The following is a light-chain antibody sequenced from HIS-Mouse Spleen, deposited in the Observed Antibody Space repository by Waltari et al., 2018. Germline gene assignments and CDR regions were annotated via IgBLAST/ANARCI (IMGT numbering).Light chain of an antibody. V-gene: IGLV2-23*01. CDR1: SSDVGSYNL. Sequence: QSALTQPASVSGSAGQSNTISCTGTSSDVGSYNLVSWYQQHQGKAPKLMIYEGSKRPSGVSIRFSGSKSGNTASLTISGLQAEDEADYYCCSYAGSSTWVFGGGTKLTVL. CDR3: CSYAGSSTWV. CDR2: EGS. J-gene: IGLJ3*02.